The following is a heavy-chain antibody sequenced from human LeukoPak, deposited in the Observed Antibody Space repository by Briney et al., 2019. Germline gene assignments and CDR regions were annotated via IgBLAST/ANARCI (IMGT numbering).Heavy chain of an antibody. CDR3: ARDNYAGANWFDP. V-gene: IGHV1-69*05. J-gene: IGHJ5*02. CDR2: IIPIFGTA. Sequence: SMKVSCKASGGTFSSYAISWVRQAPGQGLEWMGGIIPIFGTANYAQKFQGRVTITTDESTSTAYMELSSLRSEDTAVYYCARDNYAGANWFDPWGQGTLVTVSS. CDR1: GGTFSSYA. D-gene: IGHD1-7*01.